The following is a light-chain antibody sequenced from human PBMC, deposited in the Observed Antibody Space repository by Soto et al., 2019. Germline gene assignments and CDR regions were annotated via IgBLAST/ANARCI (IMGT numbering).Light chain of an antibody. CDR3: QQSYMPPIT. CDR2: DAS. V-gene: IGKV1-39*01. CDR1: QSISTY. J-gene: IGKJ5*01. Sequence: DIQMTQSPSSLSASVGDRVTITFRSSQSISTYLNWYQQKPGKAPNLLIYDASTLQSGVPSRFSGSGGGTDFTLTLSSLQPEDFGTYYCQQSYMPPITFGQGTRLEIK.